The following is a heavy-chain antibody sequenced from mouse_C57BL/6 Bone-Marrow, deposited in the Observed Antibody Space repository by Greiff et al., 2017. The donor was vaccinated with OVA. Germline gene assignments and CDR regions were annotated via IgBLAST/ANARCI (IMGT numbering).Heavy chain of an antibody. CDR3: ASLNWDVDYAMDY. CDR1: GFSLTSYA. CDR2: IWTGGGT. D-gene: IGHD4-1*01. Sequence: VQVVESGPGLVAPSQSLSITCTVSGFSLTSYAISWVRQPPGKGLEWLGVIWTGGGTNYNSALKSRLSISKDNSKSQVFLKMNSLQTDDTARYYCASLNWDVDYAMDYWGQGTSVTVSS. J-gene: IGHJ4*01. V-gene: IGHV2-9-1*01.